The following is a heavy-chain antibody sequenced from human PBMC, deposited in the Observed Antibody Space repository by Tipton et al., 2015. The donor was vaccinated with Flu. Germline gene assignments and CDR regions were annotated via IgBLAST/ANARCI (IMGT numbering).Heavy chain of an antibody. D-gene: IGHD1-26*01. J-gene: IGHJ4*02. CDR1: GGSISSYY. V-gene: IGHV4-59*01. Sequence: TLSLTCTVSGGSISSYYWSWIRQPPGKGLEWIGYIYYSGSTNYNPSLKSRVTISVDTSKNQFSLKLSSVTAADTAVYYCARWNTPRGSYDFDYWGQGTLVTVSS. CDR2: IYYSGST. CDR3: ARWNTPRGSYDFDY.